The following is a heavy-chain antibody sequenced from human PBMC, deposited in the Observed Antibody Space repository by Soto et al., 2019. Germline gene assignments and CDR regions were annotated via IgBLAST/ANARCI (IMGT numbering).Heavy chain of an antibody. CDR1: GFTVSSNW. J-gene: IGHJ4*02. D-gene: IGHD4-4*01. V-gene: IGHV3-74*01. Sequence: GGALRLSCAASGFTVSSNWMHWVRPAPGKGLVWVSRISSDGSTTNYADSVKGRFTISRDNAKSTLYLQMNSLRAEDTAVYYCARGYNNYGAVLLFWGQGALVTVSS. CDR2: ISSDGSTT. CDR3: ARGYNNYGAVLLF.